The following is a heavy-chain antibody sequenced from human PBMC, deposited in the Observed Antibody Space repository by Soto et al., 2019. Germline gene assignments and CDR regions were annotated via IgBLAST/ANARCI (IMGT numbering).Heavy chain of an antibody. V-gene: IGHV3-30*18. CDR1: GFTFSSYG. J-gene: IGHJ6*02. D-gene: IGHD3-16*01. Sequence: QVQLVESGGGVVQPGRSLRLSCAASGFTFSSYGMHWVRQAPGKGLEWVAVISYDGSNKYYADSVKGRFTISRDNSKNTLYLQMNSLRAEDTPVYYCAKAGQAMLRFRGSEYSSMDVWGQGTTVTVSS. CDR3: AKAGQAMLRFRGSEYSSMDV. CDR2: ISYDGSNK.